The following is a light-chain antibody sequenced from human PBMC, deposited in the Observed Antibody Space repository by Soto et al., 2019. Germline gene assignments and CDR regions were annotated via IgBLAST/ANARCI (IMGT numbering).Light chain of an antibody. CDR2: GAS. V-gene: IGKV3-15*01. CDR3: QQYDTWPPLT. Sequence: EIVMTQSPATLSVSPGERATLSCRAIQNVGTKLAWYQQKPGQAPRLLIYGASTRATGIPARFSGSGSGTEFTLTISSLQAEDFAVYYCQQYDTWPPLTFGGGTKVEIK. J-gene: IGKJ4*01. CDR1: QNVGTK.